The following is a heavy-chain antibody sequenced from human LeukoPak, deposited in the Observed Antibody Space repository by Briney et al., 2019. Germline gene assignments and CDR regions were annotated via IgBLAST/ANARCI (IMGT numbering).Heavy chain of an antibody. J-gene: IGHJ4*02. V-gene: IGHV4-39*07. CDR3: TRDGLDGPGFNDY. CDR1: GGSISSSSYY. Sequence: SETLSLTCTVSGGSISSSSYYWGWIRQPPGKGLEWIGSIYYSGSTYYNPSLKSRVTISVDTSKNQFSLKLSSVTAADTAVYYCTRDGLDGPGFNDYWGQGTLVTVSS. D-gene: IGHD3/OR15-3a*01. CDR2: IYYSGST.